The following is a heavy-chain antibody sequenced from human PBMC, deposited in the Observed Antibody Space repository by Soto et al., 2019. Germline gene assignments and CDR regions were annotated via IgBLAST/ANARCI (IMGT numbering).Heavy chain of an antibody. CDR3: ARGPRVMVYPI. CDR2: VYYSGSR. D-gene: IGHD2-8*01. V-gene: IGHV4-61*01. CDR1: GGSVGSGNYY. Sequence: QVQLQESGPGLVKPSETLSLTCTVSGGSVGSGNYYWNWIRQPPGKGLEWIGYVYYSGSRNYNPSLKSRVTMSVDTSKNEFSMKLNSVTAADTAVYYCARGPRVMVYPIWGQGTMVTVSS. J-gene: IGHJ3*02.